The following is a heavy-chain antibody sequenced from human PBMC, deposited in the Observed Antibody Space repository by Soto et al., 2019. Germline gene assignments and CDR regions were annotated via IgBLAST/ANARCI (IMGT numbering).Heavy chain of an antibody. V-gene: IGHV4-31*03. CDR1: GGSISSGGYY. CDR2: IFYSGST. J-gene: IGHJ4*02. CDR3: ARAPGDYFDY. Sequence: SETLSLTCTVSGGSISSGGYYWSWIHQHPGKGLEWIGYIFYSGSTYYNPSLKSRVTISVDTSKNQFSLKLSSVTAADTAVYYCARAPGDYFDYWGQGTLVTVSS.